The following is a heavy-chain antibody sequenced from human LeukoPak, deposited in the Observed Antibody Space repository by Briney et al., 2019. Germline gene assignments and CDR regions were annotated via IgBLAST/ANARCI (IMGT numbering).Heavy chain of an antibody. V-gene: IGHV4-39*07. CDR3: ARGTRDYDILTGYYSVAKSYYFDY. CDR2: IYYSGST. D-gene: IGHD3-9*01. CDR1: GGSISSSSYY. Sequence: SETLSLTCTVSGGSISSSSYYWGWIRQPPGKGLEWIGSIYYSGSTYYNPSLKSRVTISVDTSKNQFSLKLSSVTAADTAVYYCARGTRDYDILTGYYSVAKSYYFDYWGQGTLVTVSS. J-gene: IGHJ4*02.